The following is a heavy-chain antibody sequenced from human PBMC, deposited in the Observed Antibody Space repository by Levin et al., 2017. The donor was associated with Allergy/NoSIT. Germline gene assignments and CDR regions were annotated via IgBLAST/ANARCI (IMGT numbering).Heavy chain of an antibody. CDR3: ARDLGVAGIIFFDY. D-gene: IGHD6-19*01. CDR1: GYIFTDYG. Sequence: GASVKVSCKASGYIFTDYGISWVRQAPGQGPEWMGWISAYNGNINYAQRFQGRVTMTTDTSTSTAYMEMRSLRSDDTAVYYCARDLGVAGIIFFDYWGQGTLVTVSS. CDR2: ISAYNGNI. J-gene: IGHJ4*02. V-gene: IGHV1-18*01.